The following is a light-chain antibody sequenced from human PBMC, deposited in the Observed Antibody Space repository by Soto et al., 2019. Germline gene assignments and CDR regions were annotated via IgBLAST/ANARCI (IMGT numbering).Light chain of an antibody. V-gene: IGLV1-51*01. CDR2: DNN. CDR1: SSNIGNNY. Sequence: QSVLTQPPSVSAAPGQTVTISCSGSSSNIGNNYVSWYQQLPGPAPKLLIYDNNKRPSGIPDRFSGAKSGTSATLGITGLQTGDEADYYCGTWDSSLSAYVFGTGTKLTVL. J-gene: IGLJ1*01. CDR3: GTWDSSLSAYV.